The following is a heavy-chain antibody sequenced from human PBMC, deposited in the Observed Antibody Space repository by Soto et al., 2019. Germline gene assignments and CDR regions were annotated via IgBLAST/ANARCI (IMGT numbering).Heavy chain of an antibody. CDR3: ARERGSYGYYYGMDV. J-gene: IGHJ6*02. CDR1: GGSISSGGYY. CDR2: IYYSGST. V-gene: IGHV4-31*03. Sequence: PSETLSLTCTVSGGSISSGGYYWSWIRQHPGKGLEWIGYIYYSGSTYYNPSLKSRVTISVDTSKNQFSLKLSSVTAADTAVYYCARERGSYGYYYGMDVWGRGTTVTVSS. D-gene: IGHD1-26*01.